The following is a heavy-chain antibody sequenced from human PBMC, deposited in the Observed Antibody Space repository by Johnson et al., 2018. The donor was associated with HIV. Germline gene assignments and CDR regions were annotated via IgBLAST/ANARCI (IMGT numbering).Heavy chain of an antibody. J-gene: IGHJ3*01. D-gene: IGHD3-10*01. Sequence: EQLVESGGGLVQPGGSLRLSCAASGFTFSSYWMHWVRQAPGKGLVWVSRINSDGSSTSYADSVKGRFTISRDNAKNTLYLQMNSLRAEDTAVYYCARAPEVRGVDAFDVWGQGTVVTVSS. V-gene: IGHV3-74*02. CDR2: INSDGSST. CDR3: ARAPEVRGVDAFDV. CDR1: GFTFSSYW.